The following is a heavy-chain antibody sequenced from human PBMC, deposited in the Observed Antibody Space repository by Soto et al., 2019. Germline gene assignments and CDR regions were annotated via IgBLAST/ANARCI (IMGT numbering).Heavy chain of an antibody. D-gene: IGHD6-19*01. J-gene: IGHJ4*02. Sequence: GGSLRLSCAASGFTFSSYSMNWVRQAPGKGLEWVSSISSSSSYIYYADSVKGRFTISRDNAKNSLYLQMNSLRAEDTAVYYCAREDSSGWYNVDYWGQGTLVTVSS. V-gene: IGHV3-21*01. CDR2: ISSSSSYI. CDR3: AREDSSGWYNVDY. CDR1: GFTFSSYS.